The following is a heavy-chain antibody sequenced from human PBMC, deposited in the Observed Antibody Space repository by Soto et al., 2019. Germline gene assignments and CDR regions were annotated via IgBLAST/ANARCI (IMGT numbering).Heavy chain of an antibody. V-gene: IGHV4-39*01. D-gene: IGHD3-22*01. CDR3: ARLPPRMGYDSSGYYSYYFDY. CDR1: GGSISSSSYY. Sequence: SETLSLTCTVSGGSISSSSYYWGWIRQPPGKGLEWIGSIYYSGSTYYNPSLKSRVTISVDTSKNQFSLKLSSVTAADTAVYYCARLPPRMGYDSSGYYSYYFDYWGQGTLVT. J-gene: IGHJ4*02. CDR2: IYYSGST.